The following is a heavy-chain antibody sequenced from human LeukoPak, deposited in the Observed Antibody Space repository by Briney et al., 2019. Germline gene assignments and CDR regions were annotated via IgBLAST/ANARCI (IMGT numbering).Heavy chain of an antibody. Sequence: ASETLSLTCTVSGGSISSSSYYWGWIRRPPGKGLDWIGTIYYSGSTNYNPSLKSRVTISVDTSKNQFSLRLSSVTAADTAVYYCARRYSNGWYYFDYWGQGTLVTVSS. D-gene: IGHD6-19*01. J-gene: IGHJ4*02. V-gene: IGHV4-39*01. CDR1: GGSISSSSYY. CDR3: ARRYSNGWYYFDY. CDR2: IYYSGST.